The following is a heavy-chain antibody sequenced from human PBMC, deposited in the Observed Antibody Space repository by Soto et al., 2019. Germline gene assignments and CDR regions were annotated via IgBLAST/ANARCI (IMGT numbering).Heavy chain of an antibody. CDR3: AREVGVEASDRHIDY. CDR1: GGSFSGYY. V-gene: IGHV4-34*01. J-gene: IGHJ4*02. Sequence: QVQLQQWGAGLLKPSETLSLTCAVYGGSFSGYYWSWIRQPPGKGLEWIGEINHSGSTNYNPSLKRRAPISVDTSKNQFSLKLSSVTAADTAVYYCAREVGVEASDRHIDYWGQGPLVTVSS. CDR2: INHSGST. D-gene: IGHD2-15*01.